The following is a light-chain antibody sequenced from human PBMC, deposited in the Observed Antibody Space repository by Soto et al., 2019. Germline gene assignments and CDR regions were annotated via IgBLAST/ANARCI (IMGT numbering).Light chain of an antibody. CDR1: QSVGIN. J-gene: IGKJ1*01. Sequence: EIVMTQSPATLSVSPGERATLSCRASQSVGINLAWYQQKSGQAPRLLIYGASTRATDLPVRFSGSGSGTEFTLTSSGRRFEDFAVYYGQQYTTWPRTFGKGTKVETK. V-gene: IGKV3-15*01. CDR3: QQYTTWPRT. CDR2: GAS.